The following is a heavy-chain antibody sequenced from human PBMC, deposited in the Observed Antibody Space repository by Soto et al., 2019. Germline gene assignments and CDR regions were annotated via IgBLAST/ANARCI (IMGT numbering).Heavy chain of an antibody. J-gene: IGHJ6*02. CDR2: IYSGGST. V-gene: IGHV3-66*01. CDR3: ARDPTIAASGGYYYYYYGMDV. Sequence: GGSLRLSCAASGFTVSSNYMSWVRQAPGKGLEWVSVIYSGGSTYYADSVKGRFTISRDNSKNTLYLQMNSLRAEDKAVYYCARDPTIAASGGYYYYYYGMDVWGQGTTVTVS. CDR1: GFTVSSNY. D-gene: IGHD6-13*01.